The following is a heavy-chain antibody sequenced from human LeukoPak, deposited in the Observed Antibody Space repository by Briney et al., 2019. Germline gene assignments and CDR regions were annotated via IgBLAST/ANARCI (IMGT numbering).Heavy chain of an antibody. V-gene: IGHV4-4*02. CDR3: ARGASGGGYLDY. Sequence: SETLSLTCAVSGGSISSSNWWSWVRQPPGKGLEWIGEIYHSGSTNYNPSLKSRVTISVDKPKNQFSLKLSSVTAADTAVYYCARGASGGGYLDYWGQGTLVTVSS. CDR2: IYHSGST. J-gene: IGHJ4*02. D-gene: IGHD3-22*01. CDR1: GGSISSSNW.